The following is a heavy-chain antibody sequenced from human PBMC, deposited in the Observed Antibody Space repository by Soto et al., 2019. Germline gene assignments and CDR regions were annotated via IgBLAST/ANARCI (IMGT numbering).Heavy chain of an antibody. CDR3: ARDQRYFSVGSCYSYWFVA. CDR1: GGTFSSYA. V-gene: IGHV1-69*13. Sequence: SVKVSCKASGGTFSSYAISWVPKAPGQGLEWMGGIIPIFGTANYAQKFQGRVTITADESTSTAYMELSRLRSEDTAVYYCARDQRYFSVGSCYSYWFVAWGQGTLVTVSS. J-gene: IGHJ5*02. CDR2: IIPIFGTA. D-gene: IGHD2-15*01.